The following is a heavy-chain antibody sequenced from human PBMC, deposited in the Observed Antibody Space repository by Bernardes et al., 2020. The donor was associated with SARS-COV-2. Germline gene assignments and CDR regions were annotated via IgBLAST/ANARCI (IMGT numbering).Heavy chain of an antibody. D-gene: IGHD2-2*01. CDR2: INPNSGGT. CDR3: ARADPSDYFDY. CDR1: GYTFTGYY. J-gene: IGHJ4*02. V-gene: IGHV1-2*02. Sequence: ASVKVSCKASGYTFTGYYIHWVRQAPGQGLEWMGWINPNSGGTNYAQKFQGRVTMTRDSSISTAYMDLSRLRSDDTAVYSCARADPSDYFDYWGQGTLVTVSS.